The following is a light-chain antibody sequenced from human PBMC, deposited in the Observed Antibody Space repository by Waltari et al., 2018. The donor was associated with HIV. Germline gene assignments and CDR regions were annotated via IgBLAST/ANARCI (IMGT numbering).Light chain of an antibody. Sequence: QPVLTQSSSASASLEYSVKLTCTLSSGHSSYIIAWHQQQPGKAPRYLMKVEGSGSFNKGSGVPDRFSGSSSGADRYLTISNLQSEDEADYYCETCDSDIRVFGGGTKLTVL. CDR1: SGHSSYI. CDR2: VEGSGSF. CDR3: ETCDSDIRV. V-gene: IGLV4-60*03. J-gene: IGLJ2*01.